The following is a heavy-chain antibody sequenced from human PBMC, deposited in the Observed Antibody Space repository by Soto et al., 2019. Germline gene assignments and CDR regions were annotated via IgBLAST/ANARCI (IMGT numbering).Heavy chain of an antibody. D-gene: IGHD3-10*01. CDR2: IGYDGSNK. V-gene: IGHV3-33*01. Sequence: PGGSLRLSCAASGFTFSSYGMHWVRQAPGKGLEGVAVIGYDGSNKYYADSVKGRFTISRDNSKNTLYLQMNSLRAEDTAVYYCARETYYYGSGSYDQYYYYYGMDVWGQGTTVTVSS. CDR1: GFTFSSYG. J-gene: IGHJ6*02. CDR3: ARETYYYGSGSYDQYYYYYGMDV.